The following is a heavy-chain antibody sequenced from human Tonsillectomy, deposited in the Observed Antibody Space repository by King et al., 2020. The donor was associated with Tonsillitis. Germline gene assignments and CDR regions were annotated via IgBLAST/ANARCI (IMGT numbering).Heavy chain of an antibody. CDR2: ISYSGST. V-gene: IGHV4-39*01. D-gene: IGHD2-2*01. Sequence: QLQESGPGLVKPSETLSLTCTVSGGSISNNNHYWGWIRQPPGKGLEWIGTISYSGSTYYNPSLKSRVTISVDTSKNQFSLKLSSVTAADTAVCYCAGLRPSYYFDYWGQGTLVTASP. CDR1: GGSISNNNHY. CDR3: AGLRPSYYFDY. J-gene: IGHJ4*02.